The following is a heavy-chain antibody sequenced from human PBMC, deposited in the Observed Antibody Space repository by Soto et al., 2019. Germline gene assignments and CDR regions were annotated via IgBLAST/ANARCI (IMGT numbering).Heavy chain of an antibody. CDR1: GGTFSSYA. CDR2: IIPIFGTA. CDR3: ARSRYSYGYGMDV. V-gene: IGHV1-69*06. J-gene: IGHJ6*02. Sequence: SVNVSCKASGGTFSSYAISWVRQAPGQGLEWMGGIIPIFGTANYAQKFQGRVTITADKSTSTAYMELSSLRSEDTAVYYCARSRYSYGYGMDVWGQGTTVTVS. D-gene: IGHD5-18*01.